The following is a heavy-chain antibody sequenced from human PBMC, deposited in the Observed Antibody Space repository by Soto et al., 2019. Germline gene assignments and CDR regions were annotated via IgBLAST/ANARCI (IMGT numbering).Heavy chain of an antibody. Sequence: ASVKVSFKASGYTFTGYFMHWVRQAPGQGLEWMGWINPNSGGTNFAQKFQGRVTMTRDTSISTAYMELSRLRSDDTAVYYCARDYGDYREGPDYWGQGTLVTVSS. V-gene: IGHV1-2*02. CDR2: INPNSGGT. CDR1: GYTFTGYF. D-gene: IGHD4-17*01. CDR3: ARDYGDYREGPDY. J-gene: IGHJ4*02.